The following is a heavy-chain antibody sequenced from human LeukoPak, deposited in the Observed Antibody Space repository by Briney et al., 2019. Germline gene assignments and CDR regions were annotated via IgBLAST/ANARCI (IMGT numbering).Heavy chain of an antibody. J-gene: IGHJ6*02. V-gene: IGHV3-33*01. CDR3: ARELNGGSYYYYYGMDV. Sequence: GGSLRLSCAASGFTFSSYGMHWVRQAPGKGLEWVAVIWYDGSNKYYADSVKGRFTISRDNSKNTLYLQMNSLRAEDTAVYYCARELNGGSYYYYYGMDVWGQWTTVTVSS. CDR2: IWYDGSNK. D-gene: IGHD1-26*01. CDR1: GFTFSSYG.